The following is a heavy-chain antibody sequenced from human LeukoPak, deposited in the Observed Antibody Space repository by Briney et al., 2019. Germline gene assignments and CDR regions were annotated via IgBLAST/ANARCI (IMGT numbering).Heavy chain of an antibody. CDR2: INPNSGGT. J-gene: IGHJ4*02. V-gene: IGHV1-2*02. D-gene: IGHD6-19*01. Sequence: ASVKVSCKASGYTFTGYYMHWVRQAPGQGLEWMGWINPNSGGTNYAQKFQGRVTMTRDTSISTAYMELSRLRSDDTAVYYCARRLIAVAGSPIDYWGQGTLVTVSS. CDR1: GYTFTGYY. CDR3: ARRLIAVAGSPIDY.